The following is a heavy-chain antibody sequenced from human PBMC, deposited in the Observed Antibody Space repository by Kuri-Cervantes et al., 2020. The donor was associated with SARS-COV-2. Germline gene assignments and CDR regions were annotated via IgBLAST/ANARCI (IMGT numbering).Heavy chain of an antibody. CDR3: AKDFNYDFWSGWYYFDY. CDR2: ISGSGGST. J-gene: IGHJ4*02. D-gene: IGHD3-3*01. V-gene: IGHV3-23*01. CDR1: GGSFSGYY. Sequence: LSLTCAVYGGSFSGYYWSWIRQPPGKGLEWVSAISGSGGSTYYADSVKGRFTISRDNSKNTLYLQMNSLRAEDTAVYYCAKDFNYDFWSGWYYFDYWGQGTLVTVSS.